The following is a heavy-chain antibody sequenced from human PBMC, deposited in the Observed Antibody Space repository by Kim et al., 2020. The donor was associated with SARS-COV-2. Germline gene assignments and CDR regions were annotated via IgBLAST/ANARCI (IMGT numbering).Heavy chain of an antibody. V-gene: IGHV5-51*01. J-gene: IGHJ6*02. CDR1: GYSFTSYW. CDR3: ARHKIHYDFWSGYDALLYYYGMDV. Sequence: GESLKISCKGSGYSFTSYWIGWVRQMPGKGLEWMGIIYPGDSDTRYSPSFQGQVTISADKSISTAYLQWSSLKASDTAMYYCARHKIHYDFWSGYDALLYYYGMDVWGQGTTVTVSS. CDR2: IYPGDSDT. D-gene: IGHD3-3*01.